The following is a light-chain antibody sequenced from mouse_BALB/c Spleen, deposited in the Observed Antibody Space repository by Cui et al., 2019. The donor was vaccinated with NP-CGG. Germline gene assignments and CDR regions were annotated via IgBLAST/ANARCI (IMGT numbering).Light chain of an antibody. Sequence: QSGVTQESALTTSPDKTVTLTCRSSTGAVTTSNYANWVQEKPDHLFTGLIGGTNNRAPGVPARFSGSLIGDKAALTITGAQTEDEAIYFCALWYSNHWVFGGGTKLTVL. V-gene: IGLV1*01. CDR3: ALWYSNHWV. CDR1: TGAVTTSNY. J-gene: IGLJ1*01. CDR2: GTN.